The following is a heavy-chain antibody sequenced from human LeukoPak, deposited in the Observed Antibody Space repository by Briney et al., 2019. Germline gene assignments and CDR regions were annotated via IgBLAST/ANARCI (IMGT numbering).Heavy chain of an antibody. Sequence: GASVKVSCKASGYTFTNYDINWVRQAPGQGLEWMGWISVYNGNTNYAQKVQGRVTMTTDTSTNTAYMELRSLRSDDTAVYYCARGRGGRGGWSGGYDAFDIWGQGTMVTASS. V-gene: IGHV1-18*01. CDR1: GYTFTNYD. J-gene: IGHJ3*02. CDR3: ARGRGGRGGWSGGYDAFDI. D-gene: IGHD6-19*01. CDR2: ISVYNGNT.